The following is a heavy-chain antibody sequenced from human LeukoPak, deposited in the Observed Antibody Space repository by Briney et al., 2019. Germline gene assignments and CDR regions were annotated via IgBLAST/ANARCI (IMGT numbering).Heavy chain of an antibody. CDR2: INPNSGGT. V-gene: IGHV1-2*02. J-gene: IGHJ4*02. CDR1: GYTFTSYD. D-gene: IGHD6-13*01. CDR3: ARDVRWVAAAGTYDY. Sequence: ASVKVSCKASGYTFTSYDINWVRQAPGQGLEWMGWINPNSGGTNYAQKFQGRVTMTRDTSISTAYMELSRLRSDDTAVYYCARDVRWVAAAGTYDYWGQGTLVTVSS.